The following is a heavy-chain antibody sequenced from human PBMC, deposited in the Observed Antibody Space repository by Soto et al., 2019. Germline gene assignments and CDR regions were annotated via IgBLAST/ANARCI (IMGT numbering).Heavy chain of an antibody. CDR3: ARGALGTMVRGVIPMLGY. D-gene: IGHD3-10*01. V-gene: IGHV1-69*01. J-gene: IGHJ4*02. Sequence: QVQLVQSGAVVKQPGSSVKVSCKASGGTFSSYAISWVRQAPGQGLEWMVVIITIFGTANYAQKFQGRVTITGDESTSTAYMELSSLRSVDTAVYYCARGALGTMVRGVIPMLGYWGQGTLVTVSS. CDR2: IITIFGTA. CDR1: GGTFSSYA.